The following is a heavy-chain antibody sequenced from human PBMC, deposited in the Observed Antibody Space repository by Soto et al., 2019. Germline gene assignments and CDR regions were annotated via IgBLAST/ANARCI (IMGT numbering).Heavy chain of an antibody. J-gene: IGHJ4*02. V-gene: IGHV4-31*03. CDR1: GGSISSGGYY. D-gene: IGHD5-18*01. Sequence: PSETLSLTCTVSGGSISSGGYYWSWIRQHPGKGLEWIGYIYYSGSTYYNPSLKSRVTISVDTSKNQFSLKLSSVTAADTAVYYCARVSELWSLYYFDYWGQGTLVTVSS. CDR3: ARVSELWSLYYFDY. CDR2: IYYSGST.